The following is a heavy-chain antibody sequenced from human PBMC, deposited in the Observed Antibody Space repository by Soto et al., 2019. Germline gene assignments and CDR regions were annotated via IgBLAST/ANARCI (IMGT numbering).Heavy chain of an antibody. CDR3: ARDYTMVRGVQPHY. CDR2: INPNSGGT. V-gene: IGHV1-2*02. CDR1: GYTFTGYY. J-gene: IGHJ4*02. D-gene: IGHD3-10*01. Sequence: ASVKVSCKASGYTFTGYYMHWVRQAPGQGLEWMGWINPNSGGTNYAQKFQGRVTMTRDTSISTAYMELSRLRSDDTAVYYCARDYTMVRGVQPHYWGQGTLVTV.